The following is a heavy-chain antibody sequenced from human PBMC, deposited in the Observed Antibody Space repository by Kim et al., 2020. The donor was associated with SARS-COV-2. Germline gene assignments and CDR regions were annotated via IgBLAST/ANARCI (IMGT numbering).Heavy chain of an antibody. J-gene: IGHJ6*02. CDR3: ARDERIAAAGRGYYYYYGMDV. CDR2: IYSGGST. D-gene: IGHD6-13*01. Sequence: GGSLRLSCAASGFTVSSNYMSWVRQAPGKGLEWVSVIYSGGSTYYADSVKGRFTISRDNSKNTLYLQMNSLRAEDTAVYYCARDERIAAAGRGYYYYYGMDVWGQGTTVTVSS. V-gene: IGHV3-66*01. CDR1: GFTVSSNY.